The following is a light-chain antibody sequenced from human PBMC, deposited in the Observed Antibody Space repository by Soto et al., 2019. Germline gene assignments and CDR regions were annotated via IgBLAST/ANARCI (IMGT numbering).Light chain of an antibody. V-gene: IGLV2-14*01. CDR2: EVS. CDR3: SSYTTSSSWV. CDR1: SSDVGGYNF. Sequence: QSALTQPASVSGSPGQSITISCTGTSSDVGGYNFVSWYQQYPGKVPKVLIYEVSTRPSGVSNRFSGSKSGNTASLTISGLQAEDEADYYCSSYTTSSSWVFGGGTKVTVL. J-gene: IGLJ3*02.